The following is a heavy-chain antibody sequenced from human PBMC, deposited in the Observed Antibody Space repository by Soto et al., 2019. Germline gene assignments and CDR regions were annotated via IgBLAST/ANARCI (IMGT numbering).Heavy chain of an antibody. V-gene: IGHV3-21*01. CDR3: VRARATDSRPDY. CDR1: GFTFDNAW. Sequence: PGGSLRLSCAASGFTFDNAWMGWVRQAPGKGLEWVSSISSSSSYIYYADSMKGRFTLSRDNAQNSLYLQMNSLRVDDTAVYYCVRARATDSRPDYWGQGTLVTVSS. CDR2: ISSSSSYI. J-gene: IGHJ4*02. D-gene: IGHD3-22*01.